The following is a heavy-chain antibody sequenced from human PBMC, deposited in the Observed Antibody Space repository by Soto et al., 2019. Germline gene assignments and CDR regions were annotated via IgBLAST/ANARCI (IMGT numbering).Heavy chain of an antibody. CDR3: ATSDFRNASSTGLTDF. CDR2: ISGSGSTV. J-gene: IGHJ4*02. Sequence: QAQLVESGGGLVKPGGSLRLSCAASGFTFSDSYMTWIRQSPGKGLELVSYISGSGSTVYHADSVKGRFTISRDNAKNSLYLQMNSLRGEDTGVYYCATSDFRNASSTGLTDFWGQGTLVTVSS. D-gene: IGHD3-3*01. CDR1: GFTFSDSY. V-gene: IGHV3-11*01.